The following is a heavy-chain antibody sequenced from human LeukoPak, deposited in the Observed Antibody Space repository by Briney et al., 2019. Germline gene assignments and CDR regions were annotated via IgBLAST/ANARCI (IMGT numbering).Heavy chain of an antibody. J-gene: IGHJ6*02. Sequence: PGGSLRLSCAASGFTFSSYAMHWVRQAPGKELEWVAVISYDGSHKYYADSVKGRFTISRDNSKNTLYLQMNSLRAEDTAVYYCARAGMTRFYYGMDVWGQGTTVTVSS. D-gene: IGHD3-16*01. CDR2: ISYDGSHK. CDR3: ARAGMTRFYYGMDV. V-gene: IGHV3-30-3*01. CDR1: GFTFSSYA.